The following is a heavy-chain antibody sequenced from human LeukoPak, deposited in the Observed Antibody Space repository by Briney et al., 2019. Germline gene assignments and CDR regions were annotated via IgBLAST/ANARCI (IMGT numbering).Heavy chain of an antibody. J-gene: IGHJ4*02. D-gene: IGHD6-13*01. CDR2: IDTGGYT. CDR1: GFSFSSKF. Sequence: GGSLRLSCATSGFSFSSKFLNWVRQAPGKGLQYVSSIDTGGYTYYADSVKDRFTISRDNAKNSLYLQMNSLRSEDTSVYFCATESSAALDYWGQGTLVTVSS. V-gene: IGHV3-69-1*01. CDR3: ATESSAALDY.